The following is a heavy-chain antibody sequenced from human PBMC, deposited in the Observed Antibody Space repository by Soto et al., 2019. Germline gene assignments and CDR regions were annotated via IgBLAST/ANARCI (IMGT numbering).Heavy chain of an antibody. CDR2: ISYDGSNK. CDR3: ARDWVWFGAHPIDY. J-gene: IGHJ4*02. CDR1: GFTFSNYG. D-gene: IGHD3-10*01. V-gene: IGHV3-30*03. Sequence: QVQLVESGGGVVQPGGSLRLSCAASGFTFSNYGMHWVRQAPGKGLEWVAVISYDGSNKYYADSVKGRFTISRDNSKNTLYLQMNSLTTEATAVYYFARDWVWFGAHPIDYWGQGTLVTVSS.